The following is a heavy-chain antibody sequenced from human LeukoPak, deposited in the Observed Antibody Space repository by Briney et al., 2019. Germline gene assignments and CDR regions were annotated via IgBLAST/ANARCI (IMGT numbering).Heavy chain of an antibody. Sequence: GRSLRLSCAASGFTFSSYAMHWVRQAPGKGLEWVRRIKSISDGGTPDYAIFVKGRFTVSRDDSSNTLYLQMNSLKTEDTAVYYCTTYNDTDAFNIWGQGTMVTVSS. J-gene: IGHJ3*02. V-gene: IGHV3-15*01. D-gene: IGHD3-9*01. CDR2: IKSISDGGTP. CDR1: GFTFSSYA. CDR3: TTYNDTDAFNI.